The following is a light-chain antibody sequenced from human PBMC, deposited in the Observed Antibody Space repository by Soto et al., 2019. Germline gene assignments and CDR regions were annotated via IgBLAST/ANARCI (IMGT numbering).Light chain of an antibody. CDR3: QSSDSSLSGYV. Sequence: QSVLTQPPSVSEAPGQRVTISCTGSSSNIGAGYEAHWYQQVPGTAPKLLIYENNNRPSGVPDRFSGSKSGTSASLAITGLQAEDDAEYDCQSSDSSLSGYVFGTGTKLTVL. V-gene: IGLV1-40*01. CDR2: ENN. CDR1: SSNIGAGYE. J-gene: IGLJ1*01.